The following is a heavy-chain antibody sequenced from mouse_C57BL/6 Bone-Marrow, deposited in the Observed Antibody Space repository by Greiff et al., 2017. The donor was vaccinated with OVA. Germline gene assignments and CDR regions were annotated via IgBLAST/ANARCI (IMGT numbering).Heavy chain of an antibody. Sequence: VHVKQSGAELVRPGASVKLSCTASGFNIKDDYMHWVKQRPEQGLEWIGWIDPENGDTEYASKFQGKATITADTSSNTAYLQLSSLTSEDTAVYYCTRHYYGSSYYYAMDYWGQGTSVTVSS. CDR3: TRHYYGSSYYYAMDY. CDR2: IDPENGDT. D-gene: IGHD1-1*01. J-gene: IGHJ4*01. V-gene: IGHV14-4*01. CDR1: GFNIKDDY.